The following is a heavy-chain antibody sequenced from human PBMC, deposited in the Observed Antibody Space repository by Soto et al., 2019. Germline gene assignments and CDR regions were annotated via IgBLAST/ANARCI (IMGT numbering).Heavy chain of an antibody. D-gene: IGHD2-15*01. CDR1: GGSISSGGYY. CDR3: ARGIVVVVAAPMDV. CDR2: IYYSGST. J-gene: IGHJ6*04. V-gene: IGHV4-31*03. Sequence: TSETLSLTCTVSGGSISSGGYYWSWIRQHPGKGLEWIGYIYYSGSTYYNPSLKSRVTISVDTSKNQFSLKLSSVTAADTAVYYCARGIVVVVAAPMDVWGKGTTVTVSS.